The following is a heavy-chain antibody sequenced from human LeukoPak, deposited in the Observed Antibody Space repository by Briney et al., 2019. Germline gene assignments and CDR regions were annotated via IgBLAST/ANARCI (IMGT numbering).Heavy chain of an antibody. CDR1: GYTLTGLS. D-gene: IGHD3-22*01. Sequence: ASVKVSCKVSGYTLTGLSMHWVRQAPGKGLEWMGGFDPEDGETIYAQKFQGRVTMTEDTSTDTAYMELSSLRSEDTAVYYCATVGEGYDSSGSYDYWGQGTLVTVSS. J-gene: IGHJ4*02. V-gene: IGHV1-24*01. CDR3: ATVGEGYDSSGSYDY. CDR2: FDPEDGET.